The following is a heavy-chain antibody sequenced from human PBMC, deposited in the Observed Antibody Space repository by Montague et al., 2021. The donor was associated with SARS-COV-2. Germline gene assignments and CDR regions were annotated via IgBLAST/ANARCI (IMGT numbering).Heavy chain of an antibody. Sequence: SETLSLTCTVSGGSISRYSWTWIRQPPGKGLEWIGYIYNSGSTNYNPSLTGRVTISVGTSKNQFSLKLSSVAAADTAVYYCARVGRGSSWYEVAFDIWGQGTMVTVSS. J-gene: IGHJ3*02. CDR3: ARVGRGSSWYEVAFDI. V-gene: IGHV4-59*01. CDR2: IYNSGST. D-gene: IGHD6-13*01. CDR1: GGSISRYS.